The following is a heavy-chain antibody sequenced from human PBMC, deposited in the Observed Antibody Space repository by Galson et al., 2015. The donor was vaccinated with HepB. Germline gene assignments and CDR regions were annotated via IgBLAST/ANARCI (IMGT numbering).Heavy chain of an antibody. D-gene: IGHD3-16*01. Sequence: SVKVSCKASGYTFTNYYIHWVRQAPGQGLEWMGVINPSGGSTTYPQNFQGRVTMTRDTSTYTVYMELSSLRYDDTAVYYCARVYGGGYLDYWGQGTLVIVSS. CDR1: GYTFTNYY. V-gene: IGHV1-46*01. CDR2: INPSGGST. CDR3: ARVYGGGYLDY. J-gene: IGHJ4*02.